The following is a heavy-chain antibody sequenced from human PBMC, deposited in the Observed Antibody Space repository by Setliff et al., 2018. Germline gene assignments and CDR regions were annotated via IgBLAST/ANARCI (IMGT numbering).Heavy chain of an antibody. Sequence: SETLSLTCTVSGGSISSSSYYWGWIRQPPGKGLEWIGSIYYSGSTYYNPSLKSRVTISVDTSKNQFSLKLSSVTAADTAVYYCARGDFRSGSPQYLNWFDPWGQGTLVTV. CDR1: GGSISSSSYY. J-gene: IGHJ5*02. V-gene: IGHV4-39*07. CDR3: ARGDFRSGSPQYLNWFDP. D-gene: IGHD3-3*01. CDR2: IYYSGST.